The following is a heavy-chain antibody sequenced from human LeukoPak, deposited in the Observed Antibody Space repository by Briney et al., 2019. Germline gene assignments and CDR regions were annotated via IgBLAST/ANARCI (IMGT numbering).Heavy chain of an antibody. Sequence: PGGSLRLSCSASGFTFSSFAMNWVRQAPGKGLEWVSIISGYGDTTYYTDSVKGRFTISRDNSKNTLYLQMNSLRAEDTAVYYCAKDALWGQGTLVTVSS. CDR3: AKDAL. V-gene: IGHV3-23*01. D-gene: IGHD3-16*01. CDR2: ISGYGDTT. CDR1: GFTFSSFA. J-gene: IGHJ4*02.